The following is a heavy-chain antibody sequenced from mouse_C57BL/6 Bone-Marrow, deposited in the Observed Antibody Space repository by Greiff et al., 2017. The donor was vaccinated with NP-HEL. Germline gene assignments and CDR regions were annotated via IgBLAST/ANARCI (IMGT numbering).Heavy chain of an antibody. CDR1: GYTFTGYW. D-gene: IGHD1-1*01. CDR3: ARPSSTVVARDAMDY. V-gene: IGHV1-9*01. J-gene: IGHJ4*01. Sequence: QVQLQQSGAELMKPGASVKLSCKATGYTFTGYWIEWVKQRPGHGLEWIGEILPGSGSPNSNEKFKGKATFTADTSSNTAYMQLSSLTTEDSAIYYCARPSSTVVARDAMDYWGQGTSVTVSS. CDR2: ILPGSGSP.